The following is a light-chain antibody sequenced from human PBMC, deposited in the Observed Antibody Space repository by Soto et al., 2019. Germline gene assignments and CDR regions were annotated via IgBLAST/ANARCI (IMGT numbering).Light chain of an antibody. CDR1: QSVRDRY. V-gene: IGKV3-20*01. J-gene: IGKJ1*01. CDR2: DTS. CDR3: QQYGGSPGT. Sequence: EIVLTQSPGTPSLSPGERATLSCRASQSVRDRYLAWYQQKPGQAPSLLIYDTSTRATGVPDRFSGSGSGTDFALTISRVEPEDFAIYFCQQYGGSPGTFGQGTKVDIK.